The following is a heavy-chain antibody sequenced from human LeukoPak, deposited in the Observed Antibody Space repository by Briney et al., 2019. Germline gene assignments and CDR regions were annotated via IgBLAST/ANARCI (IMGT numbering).Heavy chain of an antibody. J-gene: IGHJ4*02. CDR2: IKQDGSEK. D-gene: IGHD4-11*01. CDR3: AKDLLKTTVTTIRGGPFDY. V-gene: IGHV3-7*01. CDR1: GFTFSSYW. Sequence: GGSLRLSCAASGFTFSSYWMSWVRQAPGKGLEWVANIKQDGSEKYYVDSVKGRFTISRDNSKNTLYLQMNSLRAEDTAVYYCAKDLLKTTVTTIRGGPFDYWGQGTLVTVSS.